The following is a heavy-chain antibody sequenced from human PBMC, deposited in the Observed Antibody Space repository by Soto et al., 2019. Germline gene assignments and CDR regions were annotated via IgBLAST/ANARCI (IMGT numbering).Heavy chain of an antibody. CDR3: ARVKPFYCSSTSCYGPLDY. D-gene: IGHD2-2*01. CDR1: GYTFTSYA. Sequence: QVQLVQSGAEVKKPGASVKVSCKASGYTFTSYAMHWVHQAPGQRLEWMGWINAGNGNTKYSQKFQGRVTITRDTSASTAYMELSSLRSEDTAVYYCARVKPFYCSSTSCYGPLDYWGQGTLVTVSS. CDR2: INAGNGNT. J-gene: IGHJ4*02. V-gene: IGHV1-3*01.